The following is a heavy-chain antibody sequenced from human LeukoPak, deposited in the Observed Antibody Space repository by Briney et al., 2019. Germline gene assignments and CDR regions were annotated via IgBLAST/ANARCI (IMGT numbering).Heavy chain of an antibody. CDR2: ISGSGVRT. D-gene: IGHD1-26*01. CDR1: GFTFSTYA. CDR3: AKGTSTVGATEFDY. V-gene: IGHV3-23*01. Sequence: GGSLRLSCAASGFTFSTYAMGWVRKAPGKGLEWVSAISGSGVRTYYADSVKGRFSISRDNSKNTLYLQMNSLRAEDTAVYYCAKGTSTVGATEFDYWGQGTLVTVSS. J-gene: IGHJ4*02.